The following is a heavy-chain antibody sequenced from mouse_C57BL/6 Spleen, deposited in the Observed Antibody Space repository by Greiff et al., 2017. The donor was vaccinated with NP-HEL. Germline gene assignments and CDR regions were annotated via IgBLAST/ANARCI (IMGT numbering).Heavy chain of an antibody. V-gene: IGHV2-5*01. CDR1: GFSLTSYG. J-gene: IGHJ4*01. CDR2: IWRGGST. Sequence: QVQLQQSGPGLVQPSQSLSITCTVSGFSLTSYGVHWVRQSPGKGLEWLGVIWRGGSTDYNAAFMSRLSITKDNSKSQVFFKMNSLQADDTAIYYCAGGYEGYYYAMDYWGQGTSVTVSS. D-gene: IGHD2-2*01. CDR3: AGGYEGYYYAMDY.